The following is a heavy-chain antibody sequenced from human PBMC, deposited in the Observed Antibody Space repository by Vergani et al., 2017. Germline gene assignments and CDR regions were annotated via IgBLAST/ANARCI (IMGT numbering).Heavy chain of an antibody. V-gene: IGHV4-30-4*01. CDR2: IYYSGST. D-gene: IGHD3-22*01. J-gene: IGHJ6*02. Sequence: QVQLQESGPGLVKPSQTLSLTCTVSGGSISSGDYYWSWIRQPPGKGLEWIGYIYYSGSTYYNPSLKSRVTISVDTSKNQSSLKLSSVTAADTAVYYCARARRDDSSGYYCYYGMDVWGQGTTVTVYS. CDR1: GGSISSGDYY. CDR3: ARARRDDSSGYYCYYGMDV.